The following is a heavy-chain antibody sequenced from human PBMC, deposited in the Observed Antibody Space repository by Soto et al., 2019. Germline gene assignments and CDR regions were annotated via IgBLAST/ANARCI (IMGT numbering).Heavy chain of an antibody. Sequence: VQLLESGGGLIQPGGSLILSCTASGFTFTNYAMSWVRQAPGRGLEWVSDISNSGGNTYHADSVKGRFAISRDNSKSTLSLQMNSLRAEDTAVYYCAKHNSGINSAFDIWGQGTMVTVSS. J-gene: IGHJ3*02. CDR3: AKHNSGINSAFDI. D-gene: IGHD3-10*01. V-gene: IGHV3-23*01. CDR1: GFTFTNYA. CDR2: ISNSGGNT.